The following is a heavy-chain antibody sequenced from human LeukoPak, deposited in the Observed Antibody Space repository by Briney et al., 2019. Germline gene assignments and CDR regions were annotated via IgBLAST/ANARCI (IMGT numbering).Heavy chain of an antibody. J-gene: IGHJ4*02. Sequence: PSETLSLTCAVYGGSFSGYYWSWIRQPPGEGLEWIGEINHSGSTNYNPSLKSRVTISVDTSKNQFSLKLSSVTAADTAVYYCARDQGGYSGYDFNYWGQGTLVTVSS. CDR1: GGSFSGYY. V-gene: IGHV4-34*01. CDR2: INHSGST. D-gene: IGHD5-12*01. CDR3: ARDQGGYSGYDFNY.